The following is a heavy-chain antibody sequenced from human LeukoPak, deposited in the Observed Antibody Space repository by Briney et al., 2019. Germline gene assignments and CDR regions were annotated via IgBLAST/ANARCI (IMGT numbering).Heavy chain of an antibody. D-gene: IGHD3-10*01. V-gene: IGHV3-23*01. Sequence: GGSLRLSCAASGFTFSSYAMSWVRQAPGKGLEWVSAISGSGGSTYYADSVKGRFTISRDNSKNTLYLQMNSLRAEDTAVYYCATEEYFYGSGSFYPLDYWGQGTLVTVSS. J-gene: IGHJ4*02. CDR2: ISGSGGST. CDR1: GFTFSSYA. CDR3: ATEEYFYGSGSFYPLDY.